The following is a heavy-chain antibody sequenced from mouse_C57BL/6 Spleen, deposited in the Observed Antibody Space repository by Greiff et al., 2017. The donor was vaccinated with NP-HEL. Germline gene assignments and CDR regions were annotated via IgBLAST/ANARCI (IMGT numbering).Heavy chain of an antibody. CDR2: IYPGDGDT. V-gene: IGHV1-82*01. J-gene: IGHJ2*01. CDR3: ASAITTVFDY. D-gene: IGHD1-1*01. Sequence: QVQLKQSGPELVKPGASVKISCKASGYAFSSSWMNWVKQRPGKGLEWIGRIYPGDGDTNYNGKFKGKATLTADKSTSTAYMQLSSLTSEDSAVYFCASAITTVFDYWGQGTTLTVSS. CDR1: GYAFSSSW.